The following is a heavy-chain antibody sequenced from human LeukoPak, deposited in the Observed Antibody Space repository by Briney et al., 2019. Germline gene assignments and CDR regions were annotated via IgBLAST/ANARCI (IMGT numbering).Heavy chain of an antibody. CDR3: VRGGPYGDYDAY. CDR2: ISSDNTYT. V-gene: IGHV3-11*06. J-gene: IGHJ4*02. D-gene: IGHD4-17*01. Sequence: KPGGSLRLSCAVSGFTSSDYYMSWVRQAPGKEMECVSYISSDNTYTNYADSVRGRFTISRDNAKNSLYLRMNSLRAEDTAVYYCVRGGPYGDYDAYWGQGTLVTVSS. CDR1: GFTSSDYY.